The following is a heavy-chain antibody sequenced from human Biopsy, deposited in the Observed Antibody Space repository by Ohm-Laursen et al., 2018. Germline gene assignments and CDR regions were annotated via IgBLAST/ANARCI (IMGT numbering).Heavy chain of an antibody. CDR2: ILFSGDT. CDR3: VRGVDYYDPYHYYALDV. D-gene: IGHD3-22*01. J-gene: IGHJ6*02. CDR1: DKSINKYY. V-gene: IGHV4-4*07. Sequence: DTLSLTCTVTDKSINKYYWSWLRQPAGKGLEYIGRILFSGDTNPDYNPSLKSRVTMSVDTSKNQFSLKVRSVTAADTAVYYCVRGVDYYDPYHYYALDVWGQGTTVTVSS.